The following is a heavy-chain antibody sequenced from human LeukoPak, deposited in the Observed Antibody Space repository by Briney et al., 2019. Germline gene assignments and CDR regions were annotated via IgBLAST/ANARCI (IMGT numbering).Heavy chain of an antibody. CDR3: ARVKGYYFDY. J-gene: IGHJ4*02. Sequence: PGGSLRLSCTASGFTFSNNAMHWVRQPPGKGPEWVAVIWYDGSAKYYVDSVKGRFTISRDNSKNTLYLQMNRLRAEDTAVYYCARVKGYYFDYWGQGTLVTVSS. CDR2: IWYDGSAK. CDR1: GFTFSNNA. V-gene: IGHV3-33*01.